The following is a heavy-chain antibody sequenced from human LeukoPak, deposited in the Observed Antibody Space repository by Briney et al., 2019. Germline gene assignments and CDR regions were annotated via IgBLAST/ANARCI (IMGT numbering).Heavy chain of an antibody. D-gene: IGHD6-25*01. CDR3: ARGIGSARAFDI. Sequence: SETLSLTCAVYGGSFSGYYWSWIRQPPGKGLEWIGEINHSGSTNYNPSLKSRVTISVDTSKNQFSLKLSSVTAADTAVYYCARGIGSARAFDIWGQGTMVTVSS. CDR1: GGSFSGYY. V-gene: IGHV4-34*01. CDR2: INHSGST. J-gene: IGHJ3*02.